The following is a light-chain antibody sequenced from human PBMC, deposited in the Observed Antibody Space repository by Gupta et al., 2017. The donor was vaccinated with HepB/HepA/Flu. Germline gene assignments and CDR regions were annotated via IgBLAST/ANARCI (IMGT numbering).Light chain of an antibody. CDR3: QHRSKLT. V-gene: IGKV3-11*01. CDR1: QSVSSY. J-gene: IGKJ4*01. Sequence: EIVLTQSPATLSLSPGERATLACRASQSVSSYLAWYQQKPGQAPRLLIYDASNRDTGILGRFSGRGSGTDFTLTSSCLETEDFAVYYCQHRSKLTFGGGTKVEIK. CDR2: DAS.